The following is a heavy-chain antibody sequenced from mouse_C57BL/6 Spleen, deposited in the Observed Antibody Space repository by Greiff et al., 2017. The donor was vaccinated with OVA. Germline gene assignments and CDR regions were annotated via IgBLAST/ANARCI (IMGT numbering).Heavy chain of an antibody. CDR2: IYPGSGST. D-gene: IGHD2-4*01. Sequence: QVQLQQPGAELVKPGASVKMSCKASGYTFTSYWITWVKQRPGQGLEWIGDIYPGSGSTNYNEKFKSKATLTVDTSSSTAYMQLSSLTSEDSAVYYGARHHYDAGEFDYWGQGTTLTVSS. CDR1: GYTFTSYW. CDR3: ARHHYDAGEFDY. V-gene: IGHV1-55*01. J-gene: IGHJ2*01.